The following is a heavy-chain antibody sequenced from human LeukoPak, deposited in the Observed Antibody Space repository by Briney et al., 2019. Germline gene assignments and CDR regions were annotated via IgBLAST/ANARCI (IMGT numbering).Heavy chain of an antibody. V-gene: IGHV4-59*08. D-gene: IGHD3-22*01. J-gene: IGHJ4*02. Sequence: SETLSLTCTVSGGSISSYYWSWIRQPPGKGLECIGYIYYSGSTNYNPSLKRQVTISVDTSKNQFSLKLSSVTAADTAVYYCARLSDSDSSGYYWGFEYWGQGTLVTVSS. CDR2: IYYSGST. CDR3: ARLSDSDSSGYYWGFEY. CDR1: GGSISSYY.